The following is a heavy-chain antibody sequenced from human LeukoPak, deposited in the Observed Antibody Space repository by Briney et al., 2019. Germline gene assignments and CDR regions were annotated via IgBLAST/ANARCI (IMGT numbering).Heavy chain of an antibody. Sequence: GGSLRLSCAASRFTFSDYYMSWIRQAPGKGLEWVGRIKSKADGGTTDYAAPVKGRFIISRDDSKNILYLQMNSLKTEDTALYYCSKGWFDPWGQGTLVTVSS. CDR1: RFTFSDYY. CDR2: IKSKADGGTT. V-gene: IGHV3-15*01. CDR3: SKGWFDP. J-gene: IGHJ5*02.